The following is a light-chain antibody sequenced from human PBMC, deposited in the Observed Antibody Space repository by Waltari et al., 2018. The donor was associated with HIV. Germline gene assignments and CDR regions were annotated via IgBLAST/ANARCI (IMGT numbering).Light chain of an antibody. CDR3: HQFGSSTSYT. J-gene: IGKJ2*01. CDR2: DAS. CDR1: QTVSNNY. V-gene: IGKV3D-20*01. Sequence: EIVLTQSPATLSLSPGERATLSCGASQTVSNNYLAWYQQKPGLAPRLLIYDASSRAAGVPDRFSGSRSGTDFTLTISRLEPEDFAVYYCHQFGSSTSYTFGQGTKLEIK.